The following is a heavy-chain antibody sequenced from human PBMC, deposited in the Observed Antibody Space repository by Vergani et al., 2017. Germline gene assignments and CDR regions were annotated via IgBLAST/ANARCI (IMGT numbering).Heavy chain of an antibody. CDR1: GFTFSSYA. Sequence: VQLVESGGGLVQPGGSLRLSCAASGFTFSSYAMHWVRQAPGKGLEWVAVISYDGSNKYYADSVKGRFTLSRDNSKNTLYLQMNSLRAEDTAVYYCARDVGSAYYMDVWGKGTTVTVSS. V-gene: IGHV3-30-3*01. J-gene: IGHJ6*03. D-gene: IGHD3-10*01. CDR3: ARDVGSAYYMDV. CDR2: ISYDGSNK.